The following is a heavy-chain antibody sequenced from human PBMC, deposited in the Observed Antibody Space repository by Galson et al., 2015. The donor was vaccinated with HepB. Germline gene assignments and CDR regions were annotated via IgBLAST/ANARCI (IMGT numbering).Heavy chain of an antibody. V-gene: IGHV3-21*06. J-gene: IGHJ5*02. D-gene: IGHD4-17*01. CDR2: ITSSGSFI. Sequence: SLRLSCAASGFTFSGYSMNWVRQTPGKGLEWVSTITSSGSFIYYAASVKGRFTISRDNAKNSLYLHMNSLGAEDTAVYYCARSDYDDDVSENWLDPWGQGTLVTVSS. CDR1: GFTFSGYS. CDR3: ARSDYDDDVSENWLDP.